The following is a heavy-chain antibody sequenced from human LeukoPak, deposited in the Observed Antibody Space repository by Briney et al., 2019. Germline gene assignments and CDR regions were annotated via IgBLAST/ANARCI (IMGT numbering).Heavy chain of an antibody. CDR3: ARGYDIVVVPAAQPTRHYYYYYGMDV. V-gene: IGHV1-18*01. J-gene: IGHJ6*02. Sequence: VASVKVSCKASGYTFTSYGISWVRQAPGQGLEWMGWISAYNGNTNYAQKLQGRVTMTTDTSTSTAYMELRSLRSDDTAVYYCARGYDIVVVPAAQPTRHYYYYYGMDVWGQGTTVTVSS. CDR2: ISAYNGNT. D-gene: IGHD2-2*01. CDR1: GYTFTSYG.